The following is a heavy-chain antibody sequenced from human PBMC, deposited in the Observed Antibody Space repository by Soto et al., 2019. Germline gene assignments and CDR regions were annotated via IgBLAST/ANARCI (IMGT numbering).Heavy chain of an antibody. CDR3: ARDSGTLWSYYDFWSGYYGPYYYYMDV. D-gene: IGHD3-3*01. J-gene: IGHJ6*03. CDR2: IYSGGST. Sequence: PGGSLRLSCAASGFTASSNYMSWVRQAPGKGLEWVSVIYSGGSTYYADSVKGRFTISRDNSKNTLYLQMNSLRAEDTAVYYCARDSGTLWSYYDFWSGYYGPYYYYMDVWGKGTTVTVSS. CDR1: GFTASSNY. V-gene: IGHV3-66*01.